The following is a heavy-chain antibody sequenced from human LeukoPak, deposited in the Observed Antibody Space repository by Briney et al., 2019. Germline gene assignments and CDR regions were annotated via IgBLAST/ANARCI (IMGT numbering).Heavy chain of an antibody. Sequence: PGGSLRLSCAASGFTFSSYAMSWVRQAPGKGLEWVSAISGSGGSTYYADSVKGRFTISRDNSKNTLYLQMNSLRAEDTAVYYYAKDGYYYDSSGENFDYWGQGTLVTVSS. CDR3: AKDGYYYDSSGENFDY. D-gene: IGHD3-22*01. V-gene: IGHV3-23*01. CDR1: GFTFSSYA. J-gene: IGHJ4*02. CDR2: ISGSGGST.